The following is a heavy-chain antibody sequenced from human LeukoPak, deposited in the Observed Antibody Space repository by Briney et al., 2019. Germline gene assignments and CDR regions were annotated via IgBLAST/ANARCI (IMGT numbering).Heavy chain of an antibody. CDR1: SGSISSGSYY. D-gene: IGHD3-10*01. Sequence: PSETLSLTCTVPSGSISSGSYYWSCIRQPAGKGLECIGRIYTSGNTNYNPSLNSRVTISVDTSKKQFSLKLNSVTAADTAVYYCARTKVLLWFGESAQGYFDYWGQGTLVTVSS. V-gene: IGHV4-61*02. CDR2: IYTSGNT. J-gene: IGHJ4*02. CDR3: ARTKVLLWFGESAQGYFDY.